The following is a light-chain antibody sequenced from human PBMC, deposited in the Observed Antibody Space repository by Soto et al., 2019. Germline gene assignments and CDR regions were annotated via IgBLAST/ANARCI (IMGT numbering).Light chain of an antibody. J-gene: IGKJ4*01. CDR1: QDISNY. Sequence: DIQMTQSPSSLSASVGDRVTITCQASQDISNYLNWYQQKPGKAPKLLIYDASNLETGVPSRFSGSGSGTDFTFTISSLQPEDIATYYCQQYDNLPGTFGGGTKVDTK. CDR3: QQYDNLPGT. V-gene: IGKV1-33*01. CDR2: DAS.